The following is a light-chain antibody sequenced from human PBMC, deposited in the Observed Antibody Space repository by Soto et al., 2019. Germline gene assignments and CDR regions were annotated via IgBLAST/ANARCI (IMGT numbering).Light chain of an antibody. Sequence: EIVLTQSPGTLSLSPGERATLSCRASQSFCSSYLAWYQQKPGQAPRLLIYGASSRATGIPDRFSGSGSGTDFTLTISRLEPEDFAVYYCQQYGSSRTFGQGTKVDIK. CDR2: GAS. V-gene: IGKV3-20*01. J-gene: IGKJ1*01. CDR3: QQYGSSRT. CDR1: QSFCSSY.